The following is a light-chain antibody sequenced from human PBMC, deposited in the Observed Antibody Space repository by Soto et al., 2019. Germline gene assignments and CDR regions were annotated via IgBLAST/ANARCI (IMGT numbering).Light chain of an antibody. J-gene: IGKJ5*01. Sequence: EIVLTQSPGTLCLSPGERATLSCRAXQIVXSSYVAWYQQKPGQAPRLLIYWASSXATGIPDRXSGSGSGTDFTLTISRLEPEDLAVYHCQQYGSPPLTFGQGTRLEIK. CDR3: QQYGSPPLT. CDR1: QIVXSSY. CDR2: WAS. V-gene: IGKV3-20*01.